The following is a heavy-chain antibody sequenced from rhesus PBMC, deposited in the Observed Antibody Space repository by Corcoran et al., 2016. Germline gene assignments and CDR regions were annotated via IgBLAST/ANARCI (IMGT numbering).Heavy chain of an antibody. CDR1: GGSISSGYYY. CDR3: ARVVAGTTGSYFDY. J-gene: IGHJ4*01. V-gene: IGHV4-122*02. Sequence: QVQLQESGPGLVKPSETLSLTCAVSGGSISSGYYYWSWIRQPPGKGLEGIGYITYSGGTSYNPSLKSRVTISRDTSKNQFSLKLSSVAAADTAGYYCARVVAGTTGSYFDYWGQGVLVTVAS. D-gene: IGHD1-20*01. CDR2: ITYSGGT.